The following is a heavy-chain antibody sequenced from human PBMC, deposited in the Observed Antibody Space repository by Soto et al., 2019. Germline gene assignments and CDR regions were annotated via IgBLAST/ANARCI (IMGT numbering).Heavy chain of an antibody. D-gene: IGHD1-1*01. CDR2: IYWDDDK. J-gene: IGHJ5*02. V-gene: IGHV2-5*02. CDR3: ASAQAPVFEGIGITTAWFDP. Sequence: QITLKESGPTLVKPTQTLTLTCTFSGFSLSTSGVGVGWIRQPPGKALEWLALIYWDDDKRYSPTLKSRRTITKDTSKHQVVLTMTNMDPVDTATYSCASAQAPVFEGIGITTAWFDPWGQGTLVTVSS. CDR1: GFSLSTSGVG.